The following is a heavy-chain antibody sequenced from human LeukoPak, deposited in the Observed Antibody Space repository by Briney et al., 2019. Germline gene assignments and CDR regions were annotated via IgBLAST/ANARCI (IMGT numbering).Heavy chain of an antibody. CDR3: TRDTRGTIGTTTLDY. CDR1: GFTFSSYW. D-gene: IGHD1-1*01. V-gene: IGHV3-74*01. Sequence: GGSLRHSCVASGFTFSSYWMHWVRHAPGKGLVWVSRINNDGSTTTYADSVKGRFTISRDNANNTLHLQMNSLRAEDTAVYYCTRDTRGTIGTTTLDYWGQGTLVTVSS. CDR2: INNDGSTT. J-gene: IGHJ4*02.